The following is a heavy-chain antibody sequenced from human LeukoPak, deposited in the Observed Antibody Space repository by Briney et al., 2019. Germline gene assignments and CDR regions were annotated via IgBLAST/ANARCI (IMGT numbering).Heavy chain of an antibody. V-gene: IGHV1-8*01. CDR2: MNPNSGNT. Sequence: GASVKVSCKASGYTFTSYDINWVRQATGQGLEWMGWMNPNSGNTGYAQKFQGRVTMTRNTSISTAYMELSSLRSEDTAVYYCARDPSRYCTNGVCYSHVAGYYYGMDVWGQGTTVTVSS. J-gene: IGHJ6*02. CDR3: ARDPSRYCTNGVCYSHVAGYYYGMDV. CDR1: GYTFTSYD. D-gene: IGHD2-8*01.